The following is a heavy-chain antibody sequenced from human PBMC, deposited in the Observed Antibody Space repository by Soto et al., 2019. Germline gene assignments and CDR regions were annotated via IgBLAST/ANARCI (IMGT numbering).Heavy chain of an antibody. CDR1: GFTFSSYG. Sequence: QVQLVESGGGVVQPGRSLRLSCAASGFTFSSYGMHWVRQAPGKGLEWVAVISYDGSNKYYADSVEGRFTISRDNSKNTLYLQMNRLRAEDTAVYYCAKDTDYYDSSGYTYFDYWGQGTLVTVSS. J-gene: IGHJ4*02. CDR2: ISYDGSNK. CDR3: AKDTDYYDSSGYTYFDY. V-gene: IGHV3-30*18. D-gene: IGHD3-22*01.